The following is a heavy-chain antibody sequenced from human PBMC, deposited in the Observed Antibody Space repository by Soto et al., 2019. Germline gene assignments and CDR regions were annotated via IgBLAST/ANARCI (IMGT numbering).Heavy chain of an antibody. CDR2: INPETGGT. V-gene: IGHV1-2*02. CDR3: ARDRYQVISAGMDV. J-gene: IGHJ6*02. CDR1: GYTFTGYY. D-gene: IGHD2-2*01. Sequence: QVQLVQSGADVKTPGASVRVSCKASGYTFTGYYVHWVREAPGQGLEWMGWINPETGGTSYAQKFQGRVTLSRDTSINTAYLELSRLRFDDADVYFCARDRYQVISAGMDVWRQGTTVTVSS.